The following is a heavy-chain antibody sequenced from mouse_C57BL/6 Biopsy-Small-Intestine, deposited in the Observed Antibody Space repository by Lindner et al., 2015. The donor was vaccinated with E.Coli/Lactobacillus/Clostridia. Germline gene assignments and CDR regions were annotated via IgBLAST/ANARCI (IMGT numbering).Heavy chain of an antibody. CDR2: IYPRTDNT. CDR3: ARSDSTYAMDY. D-gene: IGHD2-5*01. V-gene: IGHV1-81*01. CDR1: GYTFTSYG. J-gene: IGHJ4*01. Sequence: VQLQESGAELARPGASVTLSCKASGYTFTSYGIAWVKQRTGQGLEWIGEIYPRTDNTYYNEKFKGKATLTADKSSSTAYMELRSLTSEDSAVYFCARSDSTYAMDYWGQGTSVTVSS.